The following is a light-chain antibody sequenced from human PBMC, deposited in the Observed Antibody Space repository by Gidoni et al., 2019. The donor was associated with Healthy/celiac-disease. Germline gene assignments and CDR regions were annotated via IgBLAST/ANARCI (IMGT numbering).Light chain of an antibody. CDR2: DVS. V-gene: IGLV2-14*01. Sequence: QSALTQPASVSGSPGQSITISCTGTSSDVGGYNYVSWYQQHPGKAPKLLLYDVSNRPSGVSNRCSGSKSGNTASLTISGLQDEDEADYYCSSYTSISVVFGGGTKLTVL. J-gene: IGLJ2*01. CDR3: SSYTSISVV. CDR1: SSDVGGYNY.